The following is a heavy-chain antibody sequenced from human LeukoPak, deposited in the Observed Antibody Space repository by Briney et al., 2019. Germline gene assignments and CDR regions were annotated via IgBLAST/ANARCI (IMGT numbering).Heavy chain of an antibody. Sequence: PGESLKISCKGSGYSFTSYWIGWVRQMPGKGLEWMGIIYPGDSDTRYSPSFQGQVTISADKSISTAYLQWSSLKASDTATYYCARHEYSSGWYGYFDLWGRGTLVTVSS. J-gene: IGHJ2*01. CDR3: ARHEYSSGWYGYFDL. CDR1: GYSFTSYW. D-gene: IGHD6-19*01. CDR2: IYPGDSDT. V-gene: IGHV5-51*01.